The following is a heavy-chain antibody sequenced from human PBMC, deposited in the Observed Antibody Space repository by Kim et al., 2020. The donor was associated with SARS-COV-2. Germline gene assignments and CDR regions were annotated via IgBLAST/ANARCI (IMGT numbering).Heavy chain of an antibody. D-gene: IGHD4-17*01. CDR3: ARGTHPVTSFYYYGMDV. Sequence: SVKVSCKASGGSFSGYAISWVRQAPGQGLQWMGGIIPMLGTANYAQKFQGRVTITADDSTNTVNMELSGLTSEDAAVYFCARGTHPVTSFYYYGMDVWGQGTTVTVSS. CDR2: IIPMLGTA. J-gene: IGHJ6*02. V-gene: IGHV1-69*13. CDR1: GGSFSGYA.